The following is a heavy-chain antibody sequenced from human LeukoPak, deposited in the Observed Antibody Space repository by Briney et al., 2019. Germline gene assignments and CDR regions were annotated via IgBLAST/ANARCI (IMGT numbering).Heavy chain of an antibody. Sequence: GGSLRLSCAASGFTFSSYWMNWARQAPGKGLEWVASINHNGNVNYYVDSVKGRFTISRDNAKNSLYLQMSNLRAEDTAVYFCARDLCYWGQGTLVTVSS. V-gene: IGHV3-7*03. J-gene: IGHJ4*02. CDR3: ARDLCY. D-gene: IGHD2-21*01. CDR1: GFTFSSYW. CDR2: INHNGNVN.